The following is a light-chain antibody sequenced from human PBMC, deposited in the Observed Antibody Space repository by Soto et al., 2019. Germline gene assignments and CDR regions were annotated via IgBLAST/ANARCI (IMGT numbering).Light chain of an antibody. V-gene: IGLV3-1*01. CDR1: KLWNKY. Sequence: SYELTQPPSMSVSPGQTVTITCSGHKLWNKYVSWYQQKAGQSPVLVIYQDTKRPSGIPERFSGSNSGNTATLTISGTQAMDETDYYCQTWDSSTNHVVFGGGTKLTVL. CDR3: QTWDSSTNHVV. CDR2: QDT. J-gene: IGLJ2*01.